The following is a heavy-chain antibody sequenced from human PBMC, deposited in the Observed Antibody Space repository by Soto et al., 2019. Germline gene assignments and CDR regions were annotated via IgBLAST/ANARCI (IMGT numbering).Heavy chain of an antibody. CDR1: GGSIRESGLY. CDR2: IFFSGRT. J-gene: IGHJ6*03. V-gene: IGHV4-39*01. Sequence: QMQLQESGPGLVKTSETLSLTCTVSGGSIRESGLYWGWIRQSPGKGLEWIGSIFFSGRTHYNPSLKSRVSLSIDASKNQFSLNVISVTAADTGVYYCVRSLMDVWGKGTTVTVSS. CDR3: VRSLMDV.